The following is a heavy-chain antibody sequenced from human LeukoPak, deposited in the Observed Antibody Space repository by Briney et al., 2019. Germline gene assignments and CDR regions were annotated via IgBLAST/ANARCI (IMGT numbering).Heavy chain of an antibody. CDR3: ARELRIAVAGTKDY. Sequence: GGSLRLSCAASGFRFSSYGMHWVRQVPGKGLEWVAVISSDGSDKYYADSVKGRFTISRDNSKNTVYLQMNSLRAEDTALYYCARELRIAVAGTKDYWGQGTLVTVSS. D-gene: IGHD6-19*01. V-gene: IGHV3-33*05. J-gene: IGHJ4*02. CDR2: ISSDGSDK. CDR1: GFRFSSYG.